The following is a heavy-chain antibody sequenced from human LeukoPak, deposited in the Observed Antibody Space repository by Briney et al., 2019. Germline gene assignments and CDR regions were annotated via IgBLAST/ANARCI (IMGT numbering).Heavy chain of an antibody. CDR1: GFTFSSYV. J-gene: IGHJ5*02. Sequence: VGSLRLSCAASGFTFSSYVMSWVRQAPGKGLEWVSAISASGGTTYYADSVKGRFTISRDNSKNTLYLQTSSQRAEDTAVYYCAKEPREYCSSTSCPNWIDPWGQGTLVTVSS. V-gene: IGHV3-23*01. CDR2: ISASGGTT. CDR3: AKEPREYCSSTSCPNWIDP. D-gene: IGHD2-2*01.